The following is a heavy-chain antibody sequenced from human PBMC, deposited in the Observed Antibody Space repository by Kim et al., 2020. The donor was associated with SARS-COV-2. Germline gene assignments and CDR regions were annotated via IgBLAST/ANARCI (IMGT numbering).Heavy chain of an antibody. V-gene: IGHV4-4*02. Sequence: KSRVTISVDKSKNQFSLKLSSVTAADTAVYYCARGRLGSGYYRYYYGMDVWGQGTTVTVSS. D-gene: IGHD3-22*01. CDR3: ARGRLGSGYYRYYYGMDV. J-gene: IGHJ6*02.